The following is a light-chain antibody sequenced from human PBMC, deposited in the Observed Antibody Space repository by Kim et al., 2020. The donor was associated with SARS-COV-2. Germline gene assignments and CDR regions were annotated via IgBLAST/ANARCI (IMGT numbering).Light chain of an antibody. V-gene: IGLV2-18*02. CDR2: EVS. J-gene: IGLJ1*01. Sequence: QSALTRPPSVSGSPGQSVTISCTGTSSDVGSYNRVSWYQQPPGTAPKLMIYEVSNRPSGVPDRFSGSKSGNTASLTISGLQAEDEADYYCSSYTSSSTLYVFGTGTKVTVL. CDR3: SSYTSSSTLYV. CDR1: SSDVGSYNR.